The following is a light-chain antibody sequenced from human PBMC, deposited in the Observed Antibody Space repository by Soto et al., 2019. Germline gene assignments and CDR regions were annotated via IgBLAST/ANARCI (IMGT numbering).Light chain of an antibody. CDR1: QGIGSN. CDR3: QQFSFLPVS. CDR2: DAS. V-gene: IGKV1-13*02. Sequence: ALQLTQSPSSLSASVGDRVTITCRASQGIGSNLAWYHQKPGKPPKLLIYDASSLESGVPSRFSGSGVGTDFTLTISSLQPEDFATYYCQQFSFLPVSFGGGTRVEI. J-gene: IGKJ4*01.